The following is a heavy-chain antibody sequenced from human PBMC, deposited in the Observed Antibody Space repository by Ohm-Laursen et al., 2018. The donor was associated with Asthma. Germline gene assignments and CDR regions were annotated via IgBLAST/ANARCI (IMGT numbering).Heavy chain of an antibody. CDR2: INHSGST. Sequence: SDTLSLTCAVYGGSFSGYHWSWIRQPPGKGLEWIGEINHSGSTNYNPSLKSRVTISVDTSKNQFSLKLSSVTAADTAVYYCARVWGYCSSTSCYFVKDAFDIWGQGTTVTVSS. J-gene: IGHJ3*02. CDR1: GGSFSGYH. V-gene: IGHV4-34*01. CDR3: ARVWGYCSSTSCYFVKDAFDI. D-gene: IGHD2-2*01.